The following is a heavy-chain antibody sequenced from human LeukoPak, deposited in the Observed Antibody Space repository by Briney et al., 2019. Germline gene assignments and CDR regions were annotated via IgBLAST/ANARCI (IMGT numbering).Heavy chain of an antibody. V-gene: IGHV1-2*02. CDR2: INPNGGSA. D-gene: IGHD1-26*01. J-gene: IGHJ4*02. CDR3: ARGSPVGSTTGLHS. Sequence: ASVKVSCKASGYTFTDSYMHWVRQAPGQGLEWMGWINPNGGSANYAQKFQDRVTLTRDTSISTAYMELSRLRSDDTAVYSCARGSPVGSTTGLHSWGQGTLVTVSS. CDR1: GYTFTDSY.